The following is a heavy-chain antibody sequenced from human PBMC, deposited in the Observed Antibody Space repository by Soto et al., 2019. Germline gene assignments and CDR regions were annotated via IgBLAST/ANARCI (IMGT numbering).Heavy chain of an antibody. J-gene: IGHJ4*02. V-gene: IGHV4-34*01. CDR3: ARFAYPAAGFYYFDY. CDR2: INHSGST. Sequence: SETLSLTCAVYGGSFSGYYWSWIRQPPGKGREWIGEINHSGSTNYNPSLKSRVTISVDTSKNQFSLKLSSVTAADTAVYYCARFAYPAAGFYYFDYWGQGTLVTVSS. D-gene: IGHD6-13*01. CDR1: GGSFSGYY.